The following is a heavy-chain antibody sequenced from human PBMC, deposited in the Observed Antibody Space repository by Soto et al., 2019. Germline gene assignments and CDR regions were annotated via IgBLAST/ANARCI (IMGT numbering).Heavy chain of an antibody. V-gene: IGHV1-18*01. CDR3: GRDKVDFGSGYSNDGFDP. J-gene: IGHJ5*02. CDR2: ISAYNGNT. D-gene: IGHD3-3*01. Sequence: VASVKVSCKASGYTFTSYGISWVRQAPGQGLEWMGWISAYNGNTNYAQKLQGRATMTTDTSTSTAYMELRSLRSDDTAVYYCGRDKVDFGSGYSNDGFDPWGQGTLVTVSS. CDR1: GYTFTSYG.